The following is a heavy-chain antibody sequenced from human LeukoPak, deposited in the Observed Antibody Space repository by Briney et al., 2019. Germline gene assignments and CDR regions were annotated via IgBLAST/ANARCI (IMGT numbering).Heavy chain of an antibody. CDR2: INPNSGGT. CDR1: GYTFTSYG. D-gene: IGHD3-10*01. CDR3: ARDSGERGSGSYLIAH. J-gene: IGHJ4*02. Sequence: ASVKVSCKASGYTFTSYGISWVRQAPGQGLEWMGWINPNSGGTNYAQKFLGRVTMTRDTSISTAYMELSRLRSDDTAVYSCARDSGERGSGSYLIAHWGQGTLVTVSS. V-gene: IGHV1-2*02.